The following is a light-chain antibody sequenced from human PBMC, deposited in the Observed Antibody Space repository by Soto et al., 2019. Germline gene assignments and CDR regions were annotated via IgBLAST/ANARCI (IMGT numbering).Light chain of an antibody. CDR3: QQRSNWPPWT. CDR2: DAS. CDR1: QSVSSY. V-gene: IGKV3-11*01. J-gene: IGKJ1*01. Sequence: EIVLTQSPATLSLSPGERATLSCRASQSVSSYLDWYQQKPGQAPRLLIYDASNRATGIPARFSGSGSGTDFTLTITSLDPGDFAVYYCQQRSNWPPWTFGQGTKVDIX.